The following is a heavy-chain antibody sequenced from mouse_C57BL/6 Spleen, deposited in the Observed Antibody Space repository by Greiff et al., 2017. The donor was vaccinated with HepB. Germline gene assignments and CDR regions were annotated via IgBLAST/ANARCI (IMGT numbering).Heavy chain of an antibody. V-gene: IGHV1-4*01. Sequence: QVQLKESGAELARPGASVKMSCKASGYTFTSYTMHWVKQRPGQGLEWIGYINPSSGYTKYNQKFKDKATLSADKSSSTAYMQLSSLTSEDSAVYYCARDGTAQAYYFDYWGQGTTPTVSS. CDR2: INPSSGYT. CDR3: ARDGTAQAYYFDY. J-gene: IGHJ2*01. CDR1: GYTFTSYT. D-gene: IGHD3-2*02.